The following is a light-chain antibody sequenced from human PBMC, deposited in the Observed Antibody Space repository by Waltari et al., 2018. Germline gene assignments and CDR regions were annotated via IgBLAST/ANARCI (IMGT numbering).Light chain of an antibody. CDR3: QNHERLPAT. Sequence: EVVLTQSPGTLSLSPGERATLSCRASQSVSKYLAWYQQRPGQAPRLLIYAASTRATGIPDRFSVRGSGTDCSLTSSRLEPEDFAVYYCQNHERLPATFGQGTKVEIK. V-gene: IGKV3-20*01. CDR1: QSVSKY. J-gene: IGKJ1*01. CDR2: AAS.